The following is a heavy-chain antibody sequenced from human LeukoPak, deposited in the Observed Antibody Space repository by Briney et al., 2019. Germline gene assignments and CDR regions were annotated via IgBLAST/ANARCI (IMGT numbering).Heavy chain of an antibody. CDR3: ARDSYYFGSGSDNTPYNWFDP. D-gene: IGHD3-10*01. Sequence: PGGSLRLSCAASGFTFSTYAMSWVRQPPGKRLEWIAEIYHSGSTNYNPSLKSRVTISVDKSKNQFSLKLSSVTAADTAMYYCARDSYYFGSGSDNTPYNWFDPWGQGTLVTVSS. J-gene: IGHJ5*02. CDR2: IYHSGST. V-gene: IGHV4-4*02. CDR1: GFTFSTYAM.